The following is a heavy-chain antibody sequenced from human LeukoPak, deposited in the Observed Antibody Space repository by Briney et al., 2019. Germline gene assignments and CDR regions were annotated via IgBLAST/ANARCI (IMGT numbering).Heavy chain of an antibody. CDR2: ISSSSSYI. V-gene: IGHV3-21*01. J-gene: IGHJ4*02. Sequence: GGSLRLSCAASGFTFSSYSMNWVRQAPGKGLEWVSSISSSSSYIYYADSVKGRFTISRDNAKNSLYLQMNSLRAEDTAVYYCARLRGYSYGDLDYWGQGTLVTVSS. CDR3: ARLRGYSYGDLDY. D-gene: IGHD5-18*01. CDR1: GFTFSSYS.